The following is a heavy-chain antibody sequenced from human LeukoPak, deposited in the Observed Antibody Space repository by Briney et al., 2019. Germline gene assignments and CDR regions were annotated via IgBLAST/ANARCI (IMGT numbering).Heavy chain of an antibody. CDR1: GGSISGYY. V-gene: IGHV4-59*01. CDR3: ARGRYYDSSGYYRSFDY. Sequence: SETLSLTCTVSGGSISGYYWSWIRQPPGKGLEWIGYIYYSGSTNYNPSLKSRVTISVDTSKNQFSLKLSSVTAADTAVYYCARGRYYDSSGYYRSFDYWGQGTLVTVSS. D-gene: IGHD3-22*01. J-gene: IGHJ4*02. CDR2: IYYSGST.